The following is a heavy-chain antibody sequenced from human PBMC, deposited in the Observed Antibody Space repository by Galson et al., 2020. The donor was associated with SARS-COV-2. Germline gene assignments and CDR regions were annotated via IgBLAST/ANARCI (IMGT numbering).Heavy chain of an antibody. J-gene: IGHJ3*02. CDR2: IWYDGSNK. D-gene: IGHD3-9*01. CDR1: GFTFSSYG. CDR3: ARDDYDILTGYGGGAFDI. Sequence: QAGGSLRLSCAASGFTFSSYGMHWVRQAPGKGLEWVAVIWYDGSNKYYADSVKGRFTISRDNSKNTLYLQMNSLRVEDTAVYYCARDDYDILTGYGGGAFDIWGQGTMVTVSS. V-gene: IGHV3-33*01.